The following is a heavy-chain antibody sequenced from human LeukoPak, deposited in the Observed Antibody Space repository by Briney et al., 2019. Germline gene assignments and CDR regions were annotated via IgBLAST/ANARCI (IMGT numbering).Heavy chain of an antibody. V-gene: IGHV3-23*01. CDR3: AKSASYDSSGYYYYYYGMDV. CDR1: GFTFSIYA. CDR2: ISGSVGST. J-gene: IGHJ6*02. D-gene: IGHD3-22*01. Sequence: GGSLRLSCAASGFTFSIYAMSWVRHAPGKGLEWVSAISGSVGSTYYADSVKGRFTISRDNSKNTLYLQMNSLRAEDTAVYYCAKSASYDSSGYYYYYYGMDVWGQGTTVTVSS.